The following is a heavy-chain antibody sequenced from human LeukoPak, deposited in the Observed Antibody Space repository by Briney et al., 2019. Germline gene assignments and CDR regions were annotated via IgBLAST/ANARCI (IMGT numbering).Heavy chain of an antibody. CDR2: FSPSGGGT. CDR1: GFTFSNYA. J-gene: IGHJ4*02. V-gene: IGHV3-23*01. Sequence: GSLRLSCAASGFTFSNYAMSWVRQAPGKGLEWVSAFSPSGGGTYYADSVKGRFTISRDNSKNTLYLQMNSLRAEDTAVYYCAKKSGSYRGGFDYWGQGTLVTVSS. D-gene: IGHD1-26*01. CDR3: AKKSGSYRGGFDY.